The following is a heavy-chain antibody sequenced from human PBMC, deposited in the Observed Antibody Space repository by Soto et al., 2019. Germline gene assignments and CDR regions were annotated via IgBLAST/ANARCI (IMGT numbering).Heavy chain of an antibody. J-gene: IGHJ6*02. CDR1: GFTFSSYS. D-gene: IGHD2-15*01. Sequence: GGSLRLSCAASGFTFSSYSMNWVRQAPGKGLEWVSSISSSSSYIYYADSVKGRFTISRDNAKNSLYLQMNSLRAEDTAVYYCARDSTECSGGSCYYDYYYYYGMDVWGQGTTVTVSS. V-gene: IGHV3-21*01. CDR2: ISSSSSYI. CDR3: ARDSTECSGGSCYYDYYYYYGMDV.